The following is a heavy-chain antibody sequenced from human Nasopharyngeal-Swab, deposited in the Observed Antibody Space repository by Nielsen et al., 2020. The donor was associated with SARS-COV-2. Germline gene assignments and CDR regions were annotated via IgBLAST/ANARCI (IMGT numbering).Heavy chain of an antibody. CDR1: GGSISSYY. D-gene: IGHD2-2*01. Sequence: SETLSLTCTVSGGSISSYYWSWIRQPPGKGLEWIGYIHYSGSTNYNPSLKSRVTISVDTSKNQFSLKLSSVTAADTAVYYCARDIRASPGYYGMDVWGQGTTVTVSS. CDR3: ARDIRASPGYYGMDV. J-gene: IGHJ6*02. V-gene: IGHV4-59*13. CDR2: IHYSGST.